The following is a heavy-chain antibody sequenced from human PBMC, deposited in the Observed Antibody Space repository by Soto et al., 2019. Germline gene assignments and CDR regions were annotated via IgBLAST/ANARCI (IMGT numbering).Heavy chain of an antibody. J-gene: IGHJ4*02. Sequence: XTRTLTCSDDSXLVEGFYWTWIRQPPGKGLEWLGYICSRGTTYYNPSLTGRVAISVDTSKNHLSLRLRSVTPDDKAVYFCARDGIDGTVFDYGGQGRLVTYSS. CDR2: ICSRGTT. D-gene: IGHD1-26*01. CDR3: ARDGIDGTVFDY. V-gene: IGHV4-61*03. CDR1: DDSXLVEGFY.